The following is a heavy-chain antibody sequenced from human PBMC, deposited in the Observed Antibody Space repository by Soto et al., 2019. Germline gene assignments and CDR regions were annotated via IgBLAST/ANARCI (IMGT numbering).Heavy chain of an antibody. CDR2: ILGSGGT. V-gene: IGHV3-23*01. J-gene: IGHJ5*02. CDR1: GFSFSKYA. CDR3: AKDAVYGDGFWLPES. D-gene: IGHD4-17*01. Sequence: EVQLSESGGGLVQPGGSLRLSCAASGFSFSKYAMMWVRQAPGKGLGWVAGILGSGGTYHADSVKGRFTISKDNSLSTLYLQMDFLRADDTAVYYCAKDAVYGDGFWLPESWGQGTLVIVSS.